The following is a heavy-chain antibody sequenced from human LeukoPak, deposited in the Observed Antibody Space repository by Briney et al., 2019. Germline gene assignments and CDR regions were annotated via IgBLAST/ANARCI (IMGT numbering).Heavy chain of an antibody. CDR1: GFTVSSNY. V-gene: IGHV3-53*01. D-gene: IGHD6-19*01. Sequence: GGSLRLSCAASGFTVSSNYMSWVRQAPGKGLEWVSVIYSGGSTYYADSVKGRFTISRDNSKNTLYLQMNSLRAEDTAVYYCARVHSSGWYEILDYWGQGTLVTVSS. J-gene: IGHJ4*02. CDR3: ARVHSSGWYEILDY. CDR2: IYSGGST.